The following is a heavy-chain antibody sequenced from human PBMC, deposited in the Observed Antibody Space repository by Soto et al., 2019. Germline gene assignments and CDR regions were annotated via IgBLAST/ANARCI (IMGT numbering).Heavy chain of an antibody. CDR2: ISTYNGNP. D-gene: IGHD6-6*01. Sequence: QVRLVQSGPEVKKPGASVKVSCKASGYTFTSYGISWVRQAPGQVLEGMGWISTYNGNPNYVQKLKGRVTMTTETSTSTAYMELRSLRSDDTAVFYCARAPLYSTSPKHAFDIWGQGTVVTVSS. CDR1: GYTFTSYG. V-gene: IGHV1-18*01. J-gene: IGHJ3*02. CDR3: ARAPLYSTSPKHAFDI.